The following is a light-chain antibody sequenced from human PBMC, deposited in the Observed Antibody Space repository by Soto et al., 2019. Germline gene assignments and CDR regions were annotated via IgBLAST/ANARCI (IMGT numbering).Light chain of an antibody. V-gene: IGLV2-14*01. CDR1: SSEVGGYNH. CDR2: EVR. Sequence: QSVLPQPASVSGSPGQSITISCTGTSSEVGGYNHVSWYQQHPGKAPKLIIYEVRNRPSGVSNRHSGSKSGNTASLTISGLQADDEADDYCCSYTSSSIRVFGGGTKLTVL. J-gene: IGLJ3*02. CDR3: CSYTSSSIRV.